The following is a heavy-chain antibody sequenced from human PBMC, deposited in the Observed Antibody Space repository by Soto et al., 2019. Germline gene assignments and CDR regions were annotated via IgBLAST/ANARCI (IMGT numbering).Heavy chain of an antibody. V-gene: IGHV3-48*01. CDR3: ARDLNYGFLDY. J-gene: IGHJ4*02. CDR1: GFTFSSYS. D-gene: IGHD4-17*01. Sequence: SLRLSCAASGFTFSSYSMNWVRQAPGKGLEWVSYISSSSSTIYYADSVKGRFTISRDNAKNSLYLQMNSLRAEDTAVYYCARDLNYGFLDYWGQGALVTVSS. CDR2: ISSSSSTI.